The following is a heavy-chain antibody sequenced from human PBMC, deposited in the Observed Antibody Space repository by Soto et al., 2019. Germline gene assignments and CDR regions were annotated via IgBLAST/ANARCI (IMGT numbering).Heavy chain of an antibody. CDR3: ARTSVWSGYYGTYNWFDP. CDR2: IYYSGST. V-gene: IGHV4-39*01. J-gene: IGHJ5*02. CDR1: GGSISSSSYY. D-gene: IGHD3-3*01. Sequence: SETLSLTCTVSGGSISSSSYYWGWIRQPPGKGLEWIGSIYYSGSTYYNPSLKSRVTISVDTSKNQFSLKLSSVTAADTALYYCARTSVWSGYYGTYNWFDPWGQGTLVTVSS.